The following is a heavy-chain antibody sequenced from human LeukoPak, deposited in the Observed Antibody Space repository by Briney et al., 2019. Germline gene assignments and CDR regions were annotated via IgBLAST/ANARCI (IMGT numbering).Heavy chain of an antibody. V-gene: IGHV3-7*01. CDR2: IKQDGSEK. Sequence: GGSLRLSCVASGFTFSTYWMSWVRQAPGKGPEWVANIKQDGSEKYYVDSVKGRFTISRDNAKNSLYLQMDSLRADDTAVYYCARDKLHGPTLLDYWGQGTLVTVSS. CDR3: ARDKLHGPTLLDY. D-gene: IGHD2-21*01. CDR1: GFTFSTYW. J-gene: IGHJ4*02.